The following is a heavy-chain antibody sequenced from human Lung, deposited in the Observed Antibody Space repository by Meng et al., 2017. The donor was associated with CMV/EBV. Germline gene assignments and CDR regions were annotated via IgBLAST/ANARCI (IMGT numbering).Heavy chain of an antibody. CDR3: TRHSTLGGNAVIFWYFDH. J-gene: IGHJ1*01. Sequence: MSRGADCWTWVRQSPGQDVGGIRSFANRGSANHPPTIRSRITKSVDTTKGQFTMKLTSVTGADSALFYCTRHSTLGGNAVIFWYFDHWGQGTLVTVSS. V-gene: IGHV4-30-2*03. D-gene: IGHD3/OR15-3a*01. CDR2: FANRGSA. CDR1: MSRGADC.